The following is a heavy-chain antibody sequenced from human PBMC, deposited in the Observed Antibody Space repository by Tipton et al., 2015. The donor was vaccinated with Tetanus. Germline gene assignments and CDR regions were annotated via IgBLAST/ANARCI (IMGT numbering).Heavy chain of an antibody. V-gene: IGHV3-7*01. J-gene: IGHJ4*02. Sequence: SLRLSCTVSGFTFSDYSMNWVRQAPGKGLEWVGNIREDGSEKNYVDSVKGRFTISRDNAKNSLYLQMNSLRVEDTAVYYCVRGPHRAAPDAYWGQGTLVIVSS. D-gene: IGHD6-13*01. CDR2: IREDGSEK. CDR3: VRGPHRAAPDAY. CDR1: GFTFSDYS.